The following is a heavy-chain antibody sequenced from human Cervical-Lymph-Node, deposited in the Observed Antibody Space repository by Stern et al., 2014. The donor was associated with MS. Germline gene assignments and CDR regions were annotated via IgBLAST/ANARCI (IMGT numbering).Heavy chain of an antibody. J-gene: IGHJ5*02. D-gene: IGHD1-26*01. V-gene: IGHV4-61*02. CDR1: GGSISSSGYY. Sequence: VQLVESGPGLVKPSQTLSLTCTVSGGSISSSGYYWSWIRQPADKGLEWIGRIPDSGGTYYNPSLKSRVTILKDTAKNQFSLKLPSGTAADTAVYYCATTRWDLFTWNWFDPWGQGTLVTVSS. CDR3: ATTRWDLFTWNWFDP. CDR2: IPDSGGT.